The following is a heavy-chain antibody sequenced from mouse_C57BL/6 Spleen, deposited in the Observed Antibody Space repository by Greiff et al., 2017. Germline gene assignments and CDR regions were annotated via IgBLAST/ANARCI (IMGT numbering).Heavy chain of an antibody. CDR3: ARRVIYDGYYGFDY. Sequence: QVQLKESGAELARPGASVKMSCKASGYTFTSYTMHWVKQRPGQGLEWIGYINPSSGYTKYNQKFKDKATLTADKSSSTAYMQLSSLTSEDSAVYYCARRVIYDGYYGFDYWGQGTTLTVSS. J-gene: IGHJ2*01. V-gene: IGHV1-4*01. CDR1: GYTFTSYT. CDR2: INPSSGYT. D-gene: IGHD2-3*01.